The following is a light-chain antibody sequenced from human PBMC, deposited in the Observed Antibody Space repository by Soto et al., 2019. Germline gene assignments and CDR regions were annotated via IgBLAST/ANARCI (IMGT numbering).Light chain of an antibody. J-gene: IGKJ2*01. CDR2: TAS. Sequence: DIQMTQSPSSLSASVGDSVTIPCRASQIINKYLNWYQQRSGRAPRLLIHTASSLHSGVPSRFSGSGSGSDFTLTISSLQPEDFATYFCQQSFSKPYTFGQGTKLEI. CDR1: QIINKY. V-gene: IGKV1-39*01. CDR3: QQSFSKPYT.